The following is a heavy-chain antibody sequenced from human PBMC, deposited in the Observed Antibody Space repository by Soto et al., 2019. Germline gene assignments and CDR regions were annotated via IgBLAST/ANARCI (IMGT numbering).Heavy chain of an antibody. CDR2: IYYSGST. D-gene: IGHD5-12*01. Sequence: PSETLSLTCTVAGGSISSYYWSWIRQPPGKGLEWIGYIYYSGSTNYNPSLKSRVTISVDTSKNQFSLKLSSVTAADTAVYYCAREQRGYENNNWFDPWGQGTLVTVSS. CDR1: GGSISSYY. V-gene: IGHV4-59*01. J-gene: IGHJ5*02. CDR3: AREQRGYENNNWFDP.